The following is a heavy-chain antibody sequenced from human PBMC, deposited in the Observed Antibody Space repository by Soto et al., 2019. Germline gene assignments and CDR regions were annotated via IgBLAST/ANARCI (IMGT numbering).Heavy chain of an antibody. CDR1: GFTFGSYW. CDR3: ARGRHYGMDV. J-gene: IGHJ6*02. CDR2: IDSDGSST. V-gene: IGHV3-74*01. Sequence: EVQLVESGVGLVQPGGSLRVSCAASGFTFGSYWMNWVRQAPGKGLVWVSRIDSDGSSTNYADSVKGRFTTSRDNAKNTLYLHMSSLSVEETAVYYCARGRHYGMDVWGQGTKVTVSS.